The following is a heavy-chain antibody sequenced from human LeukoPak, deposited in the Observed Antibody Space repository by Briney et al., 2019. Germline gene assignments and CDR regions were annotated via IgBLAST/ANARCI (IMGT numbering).Heavy chain of an antibody. CDR2: ISSSGSNI. J-gene: IGHJ6*03. Sequence: GWSLRLSYAASGFTFSDYYMSWLRQAPGKGLEWVSYISSSGSNIYYADSVKGRFTISRDNAKNPLYLQMNSLTAEDTAVYYCASGWSGYYNYYYYMDVWGKGTTVTVSS. CDR1: GFTFSDYY. D-gene: IGHD3-3*01. CDR3: ASGWSGYYNYYYYMDV. V-gene: IGHV3-11*04.